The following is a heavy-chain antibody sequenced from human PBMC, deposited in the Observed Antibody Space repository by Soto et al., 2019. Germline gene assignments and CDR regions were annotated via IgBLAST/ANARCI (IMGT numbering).Heavy chain of an antibody. V-gene: IGHV1-8*01. CDR3: ARSTVAGPPYHFDY. CDR2: MNPNSGNT. CDR1: GYTFTSYD. D-gene: IGHD6-19*01. Sequence: QVQLVQSGAEVKKPGASVKVSCKASGYTFTSYDINWVRQATGQGLEWMGWMNPNSGNTGYAQKFQGRVTMTRNTSISTAYNEPSILISENTAVYDCARSTVAGPPYHFDYWGQGRLVTVSS. J-gene: IGHJ4*02.